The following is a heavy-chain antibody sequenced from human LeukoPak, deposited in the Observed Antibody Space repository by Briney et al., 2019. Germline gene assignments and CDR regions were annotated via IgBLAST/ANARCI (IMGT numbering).Heavy chain of an antibody. V-gene: IGHV1-18*01. D-gene: IGHD2-21*02. CDR3: ARDDRDTCSGDCYYFDY. CDR1: GYTFTTYG. J-gene: IGHJ4*02. Sequence: ASVKVSCTASGYTFTTYGISWVRQAPGQGLEWMGWIRPYNGNTNSAQKLQDRVTMTTDTSTSTAYMELRSLRSDDTAVYYCARDDRDTCSGDCYYFDYWGQGTLVTVSS. CDR2: IRPYNGNT.